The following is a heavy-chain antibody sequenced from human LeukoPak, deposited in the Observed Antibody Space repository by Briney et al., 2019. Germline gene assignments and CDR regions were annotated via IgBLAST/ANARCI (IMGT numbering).Heavy chain of an antibody. D-gene: IGHD3-22*01. V-gene: IGHV4-39*01. Sequence: PSETLSLTCTVSGGSISSSSYYWGWIRQPPGKGLEWIGSIYYSGSTYYNPSLKSRVTISVDTSKNQFSLKLSSVTAADTAVYYCARQGSGYYCHYFDYWGQGTLVTVSS. J-gene: IGHJ4*02. CDR1: GGSISSSSYY. CDR2: IYYSGST. CDR3: ARQGSGYYCHYFDY.